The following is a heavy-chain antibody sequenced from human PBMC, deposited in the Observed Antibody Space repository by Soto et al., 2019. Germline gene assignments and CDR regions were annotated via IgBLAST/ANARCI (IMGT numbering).Heavy chain of an antibody. CDR2: INHSGST. V-gene: IGHV4-34*01. CDR1: GGSFSGYY. J-gene: IGHJ4*02. CDR3: ARGGDCSSTSCYSASFDY. Sequence: QVQLQQWGAGLLKPSETLSLTCAVYGGSFSGYYWSWIRQPPGKGLEWIGEINHSGSTNYNPSLKSRVTISVDTSKNQFSLKLSSVTAADTAVYYCARGGDCSSTSCYSASFDYWGQGTLVTVSS. D-gene: IGHD2-2*01.